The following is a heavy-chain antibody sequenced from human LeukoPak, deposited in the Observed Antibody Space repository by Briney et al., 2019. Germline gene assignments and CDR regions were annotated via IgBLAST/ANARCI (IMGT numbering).Heavy chain of an antibody. D-gene: IGHD3-16*01. V-gene: IGHV3-20*04. CDR2: INWNGGST. Sequence: GGSLRLSCSASGFTFSRYSMSWVRHAPGKGLEWVSGINWNGGSTGYADSVKGRFTISRDNAKNSLYLQMNSLRAEDTALYYCARGGAWFDPWGQGTLVTVSS. J-gene: IGHJ5*02. CDR3: ARGGAWFDP. CDR1: GFTFSRYS.